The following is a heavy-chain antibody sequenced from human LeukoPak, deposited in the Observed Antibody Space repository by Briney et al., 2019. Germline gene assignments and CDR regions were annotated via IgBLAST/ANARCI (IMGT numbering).Heavy chain of an antibody. CDR2: ISAYNGNT. D-gene: IGHD6-13*01. CDR1: GYTFTSYG. J-gene: IGHJ4*02. CDR3: ARDNNRSWGTYYFDY. V-gene: IGHV1-18*01. Sequence: GASVKVSCTASGYTFTSYGISWVRQAPGQGLEWMGWISAYNGNTNYAQKLQGRVTMTTDTSTSTAYMELRSLRSDDTAVYYCARDNNRSWGTYYFDYWGQGTLVTVSS.